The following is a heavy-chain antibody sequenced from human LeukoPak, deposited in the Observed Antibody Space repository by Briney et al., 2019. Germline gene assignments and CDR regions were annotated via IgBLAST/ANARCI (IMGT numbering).Heavy chain of an antibody. Sequence: GGSLRLSCAASGFTFSSYSMNWVRQAPGKGLEWVSSISSISSYIYYADSVKGRFTISSDNAKNSLYLQMNSLRAEDTAVYYCARGEDYGDYESYGMDVWGQGTTVTVSS. CDR1: GFTFSSYS. V-gene: IGHV3-21*01. D-gene: IGHD4-17*01. CDR2: ISSISSYI. CDR3: ARGEDYGDYESYGMDV. J-gene: IGHJ6*02.